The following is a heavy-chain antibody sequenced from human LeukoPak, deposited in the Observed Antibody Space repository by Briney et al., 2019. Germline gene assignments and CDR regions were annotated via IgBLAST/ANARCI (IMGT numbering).Heavy chain of an antibody. CDR1: GFTFSSYA. J-gene: IGHJ6*02. CDR2: ISGSGGST. V-gene: IGHV3-23*01. D-gene: IGHD4-17*01. CDR3: AKGRDGDYDDYYGMDV. Sequence: GGSLRLSCAASGFTFSSYAMSWVRQAPGKGLEGVSGISGSGGSTYYADSVKGQFTISRDNSMNTLYLQMNSLRAEDTAVYYCAKGRDGDYDDYYGMDVWGQGTTVTVSS.